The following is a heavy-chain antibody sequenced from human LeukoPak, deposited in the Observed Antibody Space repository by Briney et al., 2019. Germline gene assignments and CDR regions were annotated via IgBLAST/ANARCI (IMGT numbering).Heavy chain of an antibody. V-gene: IGHV4-34*01. CDR1: GGSFSGYY. CDR2: INHSGST. CDR3: ARPAARITMIYPRGPKYNWFDP. D-gene: IGHD3-22*01. Sequence: KSSETLSLTCAVYGGSFSGYYWSWIRQPPGKGLEWIGEINHSGSTNYNPSLKSRVTISVDTSKNQFSLKLSSVTAADTAVYYCARPAARITMIYPRGPKYNWFDPWGQGTLVTVSS. J-gene: IGHJ5*02.